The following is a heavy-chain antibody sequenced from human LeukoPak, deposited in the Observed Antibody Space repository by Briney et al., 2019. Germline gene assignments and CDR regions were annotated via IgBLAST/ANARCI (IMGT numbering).Heavy chain of an antibody. Sequence: NASETLSLTCTVSGGSISSYYWSWIRQPPGRGLEWIGYIYYSGSTNYNPSLKSRVTISVDTSKNQCSLKLSSVTAADTAVYYCASDSGSDYSNYFVYWGQGTLVTVSS. D-gene: IGHD4-11*01. J-gene: IGHJ4*02. CDR1: GGSISSYY. V-gene: IGHV4-59*08. CDR3: ASDSGSDYSNYFVY. CDR2: IYYSGST.